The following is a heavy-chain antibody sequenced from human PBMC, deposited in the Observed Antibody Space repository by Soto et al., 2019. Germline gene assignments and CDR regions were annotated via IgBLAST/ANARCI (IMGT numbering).Heavy chain of an antibody. CDR2: IYYSGST. CDR1: GGSIISYY. V-gene: IGHV4-59*01. CDR3: ARTNYYDSSGYYGVYYYYYGMDV. J-gene: IGHJ6*02. Sequence: PSQILSFTCTVPGGSIISYYWSWIRQPPGKGLAWIRYIYYSGSTNYSPSLKSRVTISVDTSKNEFSLKLSSVTAADTAVYYCARTNYYDSSGYYGVYYYYYGMDVWGQVTTFTVS. D-gene: IGHD3-22*01.